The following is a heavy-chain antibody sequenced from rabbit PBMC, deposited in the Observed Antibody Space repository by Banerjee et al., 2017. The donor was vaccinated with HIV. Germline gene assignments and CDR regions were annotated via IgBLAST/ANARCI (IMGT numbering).Heavy chain of an antibody. D-gene: IGHD6-1*01. CDR3: ARDPPNSAAYGYDL. Sequence: QSLEESGGDLVKPGASLTLTCTASGFSFSSTYYMCWVRQAPGKGLEWIACIGAGSSGTTYYASWAKGRFTISKTSSTTVTLQMTSLTAADTATYFCARDPPNSAAYGYDLWGPGTLVTVS. CDR2: IGAGSSGTT. J-gene: IGHJ6*01. CDR1: GFSFSSTYY. V-gene: IGHV1S40*01.